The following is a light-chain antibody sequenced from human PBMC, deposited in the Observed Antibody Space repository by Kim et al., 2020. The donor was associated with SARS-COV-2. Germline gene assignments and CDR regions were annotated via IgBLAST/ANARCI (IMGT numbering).Light chain of an antibody. CDR2: GAS. J-gene: IGKJ2*01. CDR1: QSVSSN. CDR3: QHYNNWPYT. V-gene: IGKV3-15*01. Sequence: SVSPGERATLSCRASQSVSSNLAWYQQKPGQAPRLLIYGASTRATGIPARFSGSGSGTEFTLTISSLQSEDFVVYYCQHYNNWPYTFGLGTKPEI.